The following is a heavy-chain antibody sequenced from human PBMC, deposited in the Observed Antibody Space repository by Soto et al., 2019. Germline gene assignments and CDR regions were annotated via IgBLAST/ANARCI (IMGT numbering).Heavy chain of an antibody. V-gene: IGHV1-18*01. CDR1: GYTFTNQG. J-gene: IGHJ4*02. CDR3: ARDPHLSSWRKIDS. Sequence: QVQLVQSGAEVKKPGASVKVSCKASGYTFTNQGITWVRQAPGQGLEWVGWISTFNGNTDYAQKFEGRVTLTTDTSTNTADMELRSLRSDDTAVYYCARDPHLSSWRKIDSWGQGTLVTVSS. D-gene: IGHD6-13*01. CDR2: ISTFNGNT.